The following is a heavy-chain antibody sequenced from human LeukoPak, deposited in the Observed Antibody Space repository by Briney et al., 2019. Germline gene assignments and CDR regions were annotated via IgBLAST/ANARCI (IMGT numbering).Heavy chain of an antibody. CDR1: GFTFGSYA. Sequence: GGSLRLSCAASGFTFGSYAMSWVRQAPGKGLEWVSSISGSGGDTYYADSVKGRFTISRDNSKNTLYLQMNSLRAEDTAVYYCAKDALGYFDYWGQGTLVTVSS. CDR2: ISGSGGDT. V-gene: IGHV3-23*01. D-gene: IGHD7-27*01. J-gene: IGHJ4*02. CDR3: AKDALGYFDY.